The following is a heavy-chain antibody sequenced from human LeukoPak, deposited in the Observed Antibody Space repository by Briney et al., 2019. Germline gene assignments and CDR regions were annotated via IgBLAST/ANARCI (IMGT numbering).Heavy chain of an antibody. CDR3: ARAGDSSGWSEIDY. J-gene: IGHJ4*02. Sequence: PGGSLRLSCAASGFTFSSYSMNWFRQAPGKGLEWVSYISSSSSTIYYADSVKGRFTISRDNAKNSLYLQMNSLRAEDTAVYYCARAGDSSGWSEIDYWGQGTLVTVSS. V-gene: IGHV3-48*01. D-gene: IGHD6-19*01. CDR1: GFTFSSYS. CDR2: ISSSSSTI.